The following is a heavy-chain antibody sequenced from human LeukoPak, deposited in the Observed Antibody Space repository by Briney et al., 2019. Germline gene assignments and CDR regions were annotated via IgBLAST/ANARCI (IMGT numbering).Heavy chain of an antibody. CDR1: GGSLSSYY. Sequence: SETLSLTCTVSGGSLSSYYWSWIRQPAGKGLEWIGSIYYSGTTHYNPSLESRVTISVDTSKNQFSLKLASVTAADTAIYYCAKGAGGFSYYNWFDPWGQGTLVTVSS. CDR2: IYYSGTT. CDR3: AKGAGGFSYYNWFDP. V-gene: IGHV4-4*07. J-gene: IGHJ5*02. D-gene: IGHD5-18*01.